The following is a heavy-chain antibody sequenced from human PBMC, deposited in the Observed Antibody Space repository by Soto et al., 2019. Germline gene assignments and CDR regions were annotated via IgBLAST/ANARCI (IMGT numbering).Heavy chain of an antibody. CDR3: AKDLAEGYNRPLDFDY. Sequence: QVQLVESGGGVVQPGRSLRLSCAASGFTFSSYGMHWVRQAPGKGLEWVAVISDDGSNKYYADSMKGRFTISRDNSKNXLYLQVNNLRAEDAAVYYCAKDLAEGYNRPLDFDYWGQGTLVTVSS. J-gene: IGHJ4*02. CDR2: ISDDGSNK. V-gene: IGHV3-30*18. D-gene: IGHD5-12*01. CDR1: GFTFSSYG.